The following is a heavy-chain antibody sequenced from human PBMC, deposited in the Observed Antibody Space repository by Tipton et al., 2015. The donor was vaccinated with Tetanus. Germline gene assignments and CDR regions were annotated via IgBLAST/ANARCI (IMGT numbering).Heavy chain of an antibody. CDR3: ARDYPGLDY. J-gene: IGHJ4*02. V-gene: IGHV3-23*03. D-gene: IGHD3-16*02. CDR1: GFNLNNYA. Sequence: SLRLSCAASGFNLNNYAMSWVRQAPGKGLEWVSVIYGGGSSTYYADSVKGRFTISRDNSKNTLYLQMSNLRAEDTAVYYCARDYPGLDYWGQGTLVTVSS. CDR2: IYGGGSST.